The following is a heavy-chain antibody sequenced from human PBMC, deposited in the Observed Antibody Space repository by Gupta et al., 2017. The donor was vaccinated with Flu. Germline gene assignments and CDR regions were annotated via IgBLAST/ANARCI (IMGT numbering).Heavy chain of an antibody. CDR2: IKQDGSEK. CDR3: VRALLGYCSGGRCYTSWFFDR. V-gene: IGHV3-7*01. J-gene: IGHJ2*01. D-gene: IGHD2-15*01. Sequence: RQTPGKGLEWVANIKQDGSEKFYVDSVKGRFTISRDNAKNSLYLQMNSMRAEDTAVYYCVRALLGYCSGGRCYTSWFFDRWGRGTLVTVSS.